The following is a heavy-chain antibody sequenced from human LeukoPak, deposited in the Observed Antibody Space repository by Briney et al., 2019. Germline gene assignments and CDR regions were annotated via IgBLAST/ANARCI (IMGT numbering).Heavy chain of an antibody. CDR2: IYYSGST. V-gene: IGHV4-39*01. D-gene: IGHD2-2*01. CDR3: ARQLGYCSSTSCYADKVDY. J-gene: IGHJ4*02. CDR1: GGSISSSSYY. Sequence: SETLSLTCTDSGGSISSSSYYWGWIRQPPGKGLEWIGSIYYSGSTYYNPSLKSRVTISVDTPKNQFSLKLSSVTAADTAVYYCARQLGYCSSTSCYADKVDYWGQGTLVTVSS.